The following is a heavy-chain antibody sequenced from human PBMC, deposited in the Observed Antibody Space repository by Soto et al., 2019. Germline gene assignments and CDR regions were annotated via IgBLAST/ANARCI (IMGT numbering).Heavy chain of an antibody. CDR3: ARKIAVSGHDAFDV. CDR1: GYSISSSHW. Sequence: QVQLQESGPGLVKPSDTLSLTCAVSGYSISSSHWWVWIRQPPGKGLEWIGYIYYSGTTYYNPSLMGRVATSVDTSKNQVSLRLSSVTAVGTAVYYCARKIAVSGHDAFDVWGQGTTVTVSS. CDR2: IYYSGTT. D-gene: IGHD6-19*01. V-gene: IGHV4-28*01. J-gene: IGHJ3*01.